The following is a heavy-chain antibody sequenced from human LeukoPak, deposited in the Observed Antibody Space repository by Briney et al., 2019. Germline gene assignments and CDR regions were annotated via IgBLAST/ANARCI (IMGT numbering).Heavy chain of an antibody. V-gene: IGHV1-69*05. J-gene: IGHJ3*02. CDR2: FIPIFGSP. CDR1: VPTFTSYA. CDR3: AGFFYDSSGAAFDI. Sequence: SVKVSCMASVPTFTSYAINWVRQAPVQGLEWMGGFIPIFGSPTYAQKFQGRVTFTTDESTSTAYMELSNLRSDDTAVFYCAGFFYDSSGAAFDIWGQGTMVTVSS. D-gene: IGHD3-22*01.